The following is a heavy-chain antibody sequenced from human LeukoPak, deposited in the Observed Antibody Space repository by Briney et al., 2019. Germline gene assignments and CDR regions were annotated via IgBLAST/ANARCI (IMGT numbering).Heavy chain of an antibody. CDR3: ARYSSSSAAPSY. V-gene: IGHV1-18*01. CDR2: ISAYNGNT. Sequence: ASVKVSCKASGYTFSSYGFTWVRQAPGQGLEWLGWISAYNGNTNYAQKLQGRVSMTTDTSTSTAYMELRSLRSDDTAVYYCARYSSSSAAPSYWGQGTLVTVSS. J-gene: IGHJ4*02. D-gene: IGHD6-6*01. CDR1: GYTFSSYG.